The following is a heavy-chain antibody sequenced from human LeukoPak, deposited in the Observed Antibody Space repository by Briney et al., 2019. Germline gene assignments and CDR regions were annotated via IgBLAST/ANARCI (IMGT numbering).Heavy chain of an antibody. V-gene: IGHV3-23*01. CDR2: VKSLGDT. CDR1: GFALRKYA. Sequence: GGSLRLSCEASGFALRKYAMSWVRRAPGKGLEWVSSVKSLGDTHYADYVKGRFTISRDNSEDTVYLQMNSLRVEDTAIYFCARCMVLRQGWCNWFDPWGQGTLVTVSS. D-gene: IGHD2-8*01. CDR3: ARCMVLRQGWCNWFDP. J-gene: IGHJ5*02.